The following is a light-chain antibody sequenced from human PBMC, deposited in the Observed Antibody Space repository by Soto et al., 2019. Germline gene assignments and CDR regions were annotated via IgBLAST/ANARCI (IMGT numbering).Light chain of an antibody. Sequence: VLTQPPSVSGAPGQRVTLSCTGSSSNIGAGFDAHWYQQFPGTAPKLLIYGNNNRPSGVPDRFSASKSGTSASLAITGLQAEDEADYYCQSYDSSLSAFVFGTGTKVTVL. CDR1: SSNIGAGFD. V-gene: IGLV1-40*01. J-gene: IGLJ1*01. CDR2: GNN. CDR3: QSYDSSLSAFV.